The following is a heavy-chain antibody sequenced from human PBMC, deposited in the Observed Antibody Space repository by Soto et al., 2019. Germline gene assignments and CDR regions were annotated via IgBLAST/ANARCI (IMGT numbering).Heavy chain of an antibody. CDR3: AREANTLYAPHGLDV. CDR1: GFPFDSYS. V-gene: IGHV3-21*01. J-gene: IGHJ6*02. D-gene: IGHD3-16*01. CDR2: LSSGSFYI. Sequence: PGGSLRLSCAVSGFPFDSYSMSWVRQAPGQGLEWLASLSSGSFYIFHADSIRGRFTISRDDAKNLLFLQMNSLTIEDTATYYCAREANTLYAPHGLDVWGQGTAVTVSS.